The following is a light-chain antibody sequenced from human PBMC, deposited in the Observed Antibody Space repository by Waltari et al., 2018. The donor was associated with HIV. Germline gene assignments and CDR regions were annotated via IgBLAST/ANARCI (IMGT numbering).Light chain of an antibody. CDR1: NIGSKN. V-gene: IGLV3-9*01. CDR3: QVWDSSFYV. CDR2: RDS. Sequence: SYELTQPLSVSVALGQTARITWGGNNIGSKNVHWYQQKPGQAPVLVIYRDSNRPSGIPERFSGSNSGNTATLTISRAQAGDEADYYCQVWDSSFYVFGTGTKVTVL. J-gene: IGLJ1*01.